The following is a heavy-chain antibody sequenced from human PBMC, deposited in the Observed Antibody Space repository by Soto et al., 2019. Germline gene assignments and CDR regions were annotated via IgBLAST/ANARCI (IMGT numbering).Heavy chain of an antibody. CDR3: AKPNWNEGAFDI. D-gene: IGHD1-20*01. CDR1: GGTFSSYA. J-gene: IGHJ3*02. CDR2: VIPIFGTA. V-gene: IGHV1-69*01. Sequence: QVQLVQSGAEVKKPGSSVKVSCKASGGTFSSYAISWVRQAPGQGLEWMGGVIPIFGTANYAQKFEGRVTIIADEFKSKDYMELSRLRYEDTAVYYCAKPNWNEGAFDIWGQGTLVTVSS.